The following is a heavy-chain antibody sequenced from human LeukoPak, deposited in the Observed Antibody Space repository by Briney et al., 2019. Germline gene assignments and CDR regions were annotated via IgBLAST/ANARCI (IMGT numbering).Heavy chain of an antibody. CDR2: ISAYNGNT. Sequence: GASVTVSCTASGYIFASYGVSWVRQAPGQGLEWMGWISAYNGNTNSAQKFQGRVTLTVGTSTSTAYMELGSLRSDDTAVYYCVRDLGLDTVMIFSDYWGQGTLVTVSS. J-gene: IGHJ4*02. CDR1: GYIFASYG. V-gene: IGHV1-18*01. D-gene: IGHD3/OR15-3a*01. CDR3: VRDLGLDTVMIFSDY.